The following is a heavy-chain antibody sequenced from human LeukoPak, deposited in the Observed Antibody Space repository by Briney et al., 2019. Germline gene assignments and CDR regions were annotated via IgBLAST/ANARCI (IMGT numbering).Heavy chain of an antibody. D-gene: IGHD3-10*01. CDR1: GFTFSSYS. J-gene: IGHJ4*02. V-gene: IGHV3-21*01. CDR2: ISSSSSYI. CDR3: ARDRLVEGSGSYLPYYFDY. Sequence: GGSLRLSCAASGFTFSSYSMNWVRQAPGKGLEWVSSISSSSSYIYYADPVKGRFTISRDNAKNSLYLQMNSLRAEDTAVYYCARDRLVEGSGSYLPYYFDYWGQGTLVTVSS.